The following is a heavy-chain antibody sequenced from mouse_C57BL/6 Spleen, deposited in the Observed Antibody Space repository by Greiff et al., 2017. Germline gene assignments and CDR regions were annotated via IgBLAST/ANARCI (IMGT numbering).Heavy chain of an antibody. CDR1: GFTFSDYG. V-gene: IGHV5-17*01. D-gene: IGHD1-1*01. J-gene: IGHJ1*03. CDR2: ISSGSSTI. CDR3: ARGTITTVVEGDFDV. Sequence: EVKLVASGGGLVKPGGSLKLSCAASGFTFSDYGMHWVRQAPEKGLEWVAYISSGSSTIYYADTVKGRFTISRDNAKNTLFLQMTSLRSEDTAMYYCARGTITTVVEGDFDVWGTGTTVTVSS.